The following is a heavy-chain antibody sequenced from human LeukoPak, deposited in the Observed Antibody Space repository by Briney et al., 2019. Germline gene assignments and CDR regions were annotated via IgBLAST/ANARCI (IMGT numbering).Heavy chain of an antibody. CDR3: ARASPAFDY. CDR1: GFTFSDYY. D-gene: IGHD2-2*01. CDR2: ISSSSSET. J-gene: IGHJ4*02. V-gene: IGHV3-11*05. Sequence: GGSLRLSCAASGFTFSDYYMSWIRQAPGKGLEWVSYISSSSSETNYADSVKGRFTISRDNAKNSLYLQMNSLRAEDTAVYYCARASPAFDYWGQGTLVTVSS.